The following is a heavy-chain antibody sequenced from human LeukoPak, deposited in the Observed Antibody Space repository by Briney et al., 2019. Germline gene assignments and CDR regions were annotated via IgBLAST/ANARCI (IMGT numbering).Heavy chain of an antibody. V-gene: IGHV3-23*01. CDR2: ISGSGGST. CDR3: ARPQYYYDSSGYPVDY. Sequence: GGSLRLSCAASGLTFSIYAMSWVRQAPGKGLEWVSAISGSGGSTYYADSVKGRFTISRDNSKNTLYLQMNSLRAEDTAVYYCARPQYYYDSSGYPVDYWGQGTLVTVSS. CDR1: GLTFSIYA. J-gene: IGHJ4*02. D-gene: IGHD3-22*01.